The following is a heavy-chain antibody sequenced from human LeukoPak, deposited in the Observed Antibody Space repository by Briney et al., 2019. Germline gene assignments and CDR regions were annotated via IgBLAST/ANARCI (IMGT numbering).Heavy chain of an antibody. D-gene: IGHD1/OR15-1a*01. Sequence: PSETLSLTCTVSAGSFISSSHHWGWIRQSPGKGLEWIGSVYYGRTTYYNPSLDGRVTVSLDTSANQFSLKLSSVTAADTAVYYCARHVIYPRTGTSRSQGMDVWGQGTTVTVSS. V-gene: IGHV4-39*01. J-gene: IGHJ6*02. CDR1: AGSFISSSHH. CDR3: ARHVIYPRTGTSRSQGMDV. CDR2: VYYGRTT.